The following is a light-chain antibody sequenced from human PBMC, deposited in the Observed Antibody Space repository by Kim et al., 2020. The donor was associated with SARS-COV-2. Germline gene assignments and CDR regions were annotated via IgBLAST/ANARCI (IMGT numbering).Light chain of an antibody. J-gene: IGLJ3*02. Sequence: SYELTQPLSVSVVLGQTARITCEGNSIHRKYVHWYQQKPGRAPVLVIYRGNNRPSGVSERFSGSNSGNTATLTISRAQAGDEADFYCQVWDSGAVAFGGGTKLTVL. CDR2: RGN. V-gene: IGLV3-9*01. CDR1: SIHRKY. CDR3: QVWDSGAVA.